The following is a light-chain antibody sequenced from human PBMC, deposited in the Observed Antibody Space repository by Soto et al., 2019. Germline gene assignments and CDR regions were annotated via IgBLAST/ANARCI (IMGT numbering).Light chain of an antibody. J-gene: IGLJ2*01. CDR3: QSYESSLSGWI. V-gene: IGLV2-14*03. CDR1: SSDVGAYIF. Sequence: QSVLTQPASVSGSPGQSITISCTGTSSDVGAYIFVSWYQQHPGKAPKLMIYDIINRPSGVSNRFSGSKSGNTASLTISGLQAEDEADYYCQSYESSLSGWIFGGGTQLTVL. CDR2: DII.